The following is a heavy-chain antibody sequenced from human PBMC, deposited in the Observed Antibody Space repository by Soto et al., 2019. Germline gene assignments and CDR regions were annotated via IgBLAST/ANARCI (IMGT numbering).Heavy chain of an antibody. CDR3: AKSVWFGELSPMDV. D-gene: IGHD3-10*01. CDR2: ISYDGSNK. Sequence: QVQLVESGGGVVQPGRSLRLSCAASGFTFSSYGMHWVRQAPGKGLEWVAVISYDGSNKYYADSVKGRFTISRDNSKNTLDLQMNSLRAEDTAVYYCAKSVWFGELSPMDVWGQGTTVTVSS. J-gene: IGHJ6*02. CDR1: GFTFSSYG. V-gene: IGHV3-30*18.